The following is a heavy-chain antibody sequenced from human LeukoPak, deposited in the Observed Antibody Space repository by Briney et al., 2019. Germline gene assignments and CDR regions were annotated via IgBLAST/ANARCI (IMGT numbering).Heavy chain of an antibody. Sequence: PGGSLRLSCAASGFTFSRYEITWVRQAPGKGLEWVSYISSSGSTIYYADSVKGRFTISRDNAKNSLYLQMISLTVEDTALYYCVRAIRGSDSAWDGFDMWGQGTKVTVSS. CDR3: VRAIRGSDSAWDGFDM. CDR1: GFTFSRYE. D-gene: IGHD1-26*01. CDR2: ISSSGSTI. J-gene: IGHJ3*02. V-gene: IGHV3-48*03.